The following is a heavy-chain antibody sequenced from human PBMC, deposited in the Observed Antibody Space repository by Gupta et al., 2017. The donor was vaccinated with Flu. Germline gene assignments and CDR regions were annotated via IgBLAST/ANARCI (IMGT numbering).Heavy chain of an antibody. J-gene: IGHJ6*02. V-gene: IGHV1-69*01. CDR2: IIPIFGTA. Sequence: QVQLVQSGAEVKKPGSSVKVSCKASGGTFSSYAISWVRQAPGQGLEWMGGIIPIFGTANYAQKFQGRVTITADESTSTAYMELSSLRSEDTAVYYCARAYVDTGIPPPYYYGMDVWGQGTTVTVSS. CDR1: GGTFSSYA. CDR3: ARAYVDTGIPPPYYYGMDV. D-gene: IGHD5-18*01.